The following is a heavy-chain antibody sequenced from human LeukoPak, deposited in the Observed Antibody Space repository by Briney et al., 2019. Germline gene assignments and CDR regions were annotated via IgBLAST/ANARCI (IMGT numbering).Heavy chain of an antibody. V-gene: IGHV4-39*07. CDR1: GGSINNNHYY. J-gene: IGHJ5*02. D-gene: IGHD3-9*01. CDR2: IYYSGNT. CDR3: ARLSHYDILTGYYIRANWFDP. Sequence: PSETLSLTCIVSGGSINNNHYYWGWIRQSPGKGLEWIGSIYYSGNTYYSPSLKSRVTISVDTSKNQFSLKLSSVTAADTAVYYCARLSHYDILTGYYIRANWFDPWGQGTLVTVSS.